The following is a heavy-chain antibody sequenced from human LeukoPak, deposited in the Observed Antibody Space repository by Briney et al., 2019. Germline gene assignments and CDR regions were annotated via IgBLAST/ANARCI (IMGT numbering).Heavy chain of an antibody. CDR3: ARDPPVLDDNHYYYGMDV. V-gene: IGHV1-46*01. J-gene: IGHJ6*02. CDR2: INPSGGST. CDR1: GYTFTSYY. D-gene: IGHD4/OR15-4a*01. Sequence: ASVKVSCKASGYTFTSYYMHWVRQAPGQGLEWMGIINPSGGSTSYAQKFQGRVTMTRVTSTSTVYMELSSLRSEDTAVYYCARDPPVLDDNHYYYGMDVWGQGTTVTVSS.